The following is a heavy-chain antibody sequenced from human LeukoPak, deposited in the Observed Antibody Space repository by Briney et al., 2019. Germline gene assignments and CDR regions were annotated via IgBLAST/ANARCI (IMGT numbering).Heavy chain of an antibody. CDR3: AREDTAMGYYYYYGMDV. Sequence: GGSLRLSCAASGFTFSSYWMSWVSQAPGKGLEWVANIKQDGSEKYYVDSVKGRFTISRDNAKNSLYLQMNSLRAEDTAVYYCAREDTAMGYYYYYGMDVWGKGTTVTVSS. CDR1: GFTFSSYW. D-gene: IGHD5-18*01. V-gene: IGHV3-7*03. J-gene: IGHJ6*04. CDR2: IKQDGSEK.